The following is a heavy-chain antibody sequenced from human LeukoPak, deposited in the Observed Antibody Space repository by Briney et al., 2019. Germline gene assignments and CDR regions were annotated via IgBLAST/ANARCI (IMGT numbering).Heavy chain of an antibody. Sequence: SETLSLTCTVSGGSISSHYWSWIRQPPGKGLEWIGYIYYSGSTNYNPSLKSRVTMSVDTSKNQFSLKLSSVTAADTAVYYCARDYYGPWGQGTLVTVSS. V-gene: IGHV4-59*11. CDR2: IYYSGST. D-gene: IGHD3-10*01. CDR3: ARDYYGP. J-gene: IGHJ5*02. CDR1: GGSISSHY.